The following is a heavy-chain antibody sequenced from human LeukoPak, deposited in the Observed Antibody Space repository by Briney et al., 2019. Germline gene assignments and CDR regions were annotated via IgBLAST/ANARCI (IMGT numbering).Heavy chain of an antibody. Sequence: SETLSLTCTVSGGSISSGDYYWSWIRQPPGKGLEWIGYIYYSGSTYYNPSLKSRVTTSVDTSKNQFSLKLSSVTAADTAVYYCARDTVGGNGFDYWGQGTLVTVSS. CDR2: IYYSGST. V-gene: IGHV4-30-4*08. CDR3: ARDTVGGNGFDY. CDR1: GGSISSGDYY. J-gene: IGHJ4*02. D-gene: IGHD4-23*01.